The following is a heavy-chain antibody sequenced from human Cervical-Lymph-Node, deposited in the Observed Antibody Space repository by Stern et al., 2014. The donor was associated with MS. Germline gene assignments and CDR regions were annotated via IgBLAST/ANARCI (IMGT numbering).Heavy chain of an antibody. CDR1: GYTFTSYG. CDR2: INTYNGNT. J-gene: IGHJ4*02. V-gene: IGHV1-18*01. CDR3: ARDLYSGYDFLDY. Sequence: QVQLVQSGAEVKKPGASVKVSCKASGYTFTSYGITWVRQAPGQGLEWMGWINTYNGNTKDVQKFQGRVTMTQDTSTSTAYMELRSLKSDDTAVYYCARDLYSGYDFLDYWGQGTLVTVSS. D-gene: IGHD5-12*01.